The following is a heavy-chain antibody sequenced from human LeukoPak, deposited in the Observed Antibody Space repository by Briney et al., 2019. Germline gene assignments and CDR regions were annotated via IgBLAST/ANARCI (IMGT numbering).Heavy chain of an antibody. CDR3: AKDLLNGRGWIPFFDY. V-gene: IGHV3-30*18. J-gene: IGHJ4*02. CDR2: ISYDGSNT. CDR1: GFTFSSYG. Sequence: PGRSLRLSCAASGFTFSSYGMHWVRQAPGKGLEWVAAISYDGSNTYYADSVKGRFTISRDNSENTLYLQMNSLRAEDTAVYYCAKDLLNGRGWIPFFDYWGQGTLVTVS. D-gene: IGHD3-16*01.